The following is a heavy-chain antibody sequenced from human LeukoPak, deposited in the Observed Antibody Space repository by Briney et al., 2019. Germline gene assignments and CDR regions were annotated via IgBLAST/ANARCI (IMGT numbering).Heavy chain of an antibody. CDR1: GGTFSSYA. D-gene: IGHD1-14*01. J-gene: IGHJ6*02. Sequence: SVKVSCKASGGTFSSYAISWVRQAPGQGLEWMGRIIPIFGIANYAQKFQGRVTITADKSTSTAYMELSSLRSEDTAVYYCARERYPILDYYYYGMDVWDQGTTVTVSS. CDR2: IIPIFGIA. V-gene: IGHV1-69*04. CDR3: ARERYPILDYYYYGMDV.